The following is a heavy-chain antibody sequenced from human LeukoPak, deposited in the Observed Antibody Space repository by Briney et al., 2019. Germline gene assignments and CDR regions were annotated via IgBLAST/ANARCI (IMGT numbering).Heavy chain of an antibody. CDR3: AKVKWFGELSYLDY. D-gene: IGHD3-10*01. Sequence: QSGGSLRLSCAASGFTFSDYAMSWVRQAPGKGLEWVSGITSGGSTYYADSVKGRFTISRDNSKNTLYLQMNSLRAEDTAVYYCAKVKWFGELSYLDYWGQGTLVTVSS. J-gene: IGHJ4*02. CDR2: ITSGGST. CDR1: GFTFSDYA. V-gene: IGHV3-23*01.